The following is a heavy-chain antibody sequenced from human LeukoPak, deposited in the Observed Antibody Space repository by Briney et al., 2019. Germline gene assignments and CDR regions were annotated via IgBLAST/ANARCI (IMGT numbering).Heavy chain of an antibody. Sequence: GESLKISCKGSGYSFTSYWIGWVRQMPGKGLGWVGIIYPGDSDTRYSPSFQGQVTISADKSISTAYLQWSSLKASDTAMYYCARSRRYNWNDVMAFDIWGQGTMVTVSS. CDR2: IYPGDSDT. V-gene: IGHV5-51*01. D-gene: IGHD1-20*01. J-gene: IGHJ3*02. CDR3: ARSRRYNWNDVMAFDI. CDR1: GYSFTSYW.